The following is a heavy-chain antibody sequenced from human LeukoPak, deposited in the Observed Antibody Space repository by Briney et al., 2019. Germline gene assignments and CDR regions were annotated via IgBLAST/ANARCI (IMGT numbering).Heavy chain of an antibody. J-gene: IGHJ4*02. CDR2: IKSRTDGGTS. Sequence: GGSLRLSCAASGFSFSNDWMSWVRQAPGKVLEWVGRIKSRTDGGTSDYAAPVKGRFTISRDDSKSTLYLQMNSLKTEDTAVYYCTTDRVIFGRSFDYWGQGTLVTVSS. CDR3: TTDRVIFGRSFDY. V-gene: IGHV3-15*01. D-gene: IGHD3-3*02. CDR1: GFSFSNDW.